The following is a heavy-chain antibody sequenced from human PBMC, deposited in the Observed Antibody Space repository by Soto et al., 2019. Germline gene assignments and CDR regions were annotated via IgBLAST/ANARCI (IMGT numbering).Heavy chain of an antibody. CDR3: ARDKITGSFDY. Sequence: PSETLSLTCAVYGGSFSGYYWTWIRQPPGTGLEWIGEINHSGSTNYNPSLKSRVTISVDTSKSQFSLKLTSVTAVDTAVYYCARDKITGSFDYWGQGTLVTVSS. D-gene: IGHD2-8*02. CDR2: INHSGST. V-gene: IGHV4-34*01. CDR1: GGSFSGYY. J-gene: IGHJ4*02.